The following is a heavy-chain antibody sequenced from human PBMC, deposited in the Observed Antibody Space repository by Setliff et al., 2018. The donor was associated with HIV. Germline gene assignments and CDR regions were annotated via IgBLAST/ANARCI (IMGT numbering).Heavy chain of an antibody. V-gene: IGHV1-18*04. J-gene: IGHJ6*03. CDR1: GYTFSNYY. Sequence: ASVKVSCKVSGYTFSNYYIHWVRQAPGQGLEWMGWISAYNGNTKSAQNLQGRVTMTTDTSTSTAHMELRSLRSDDTAVYYCARDREYMDVWGKGTTVTVPS. CDR2: ISAYNGNT. CDR3: ARDREYMDV.